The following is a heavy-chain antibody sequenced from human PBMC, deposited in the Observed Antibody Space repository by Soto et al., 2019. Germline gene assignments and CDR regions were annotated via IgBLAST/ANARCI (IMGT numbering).Heavy chain of an antibody. CDR1: GYTCTSYG. CDR3: ARESYRGWFDP. Sequence: QVQLVQSGAEVKKPGASVKVSCKASGYTCTSYGISWVRQAHGQGLEWMGWISAYNGNTNYAHKRQGRVTLTTDTSTSTADMELRSLRSDDTAVYYCARESYRGWFDPWGQGTLVTVSS. CDR2: ISAYNGNT. V-gene: IGHV1-18*04. J-gene: IGHJ5*02. D-gene: IGHD1-26*01.